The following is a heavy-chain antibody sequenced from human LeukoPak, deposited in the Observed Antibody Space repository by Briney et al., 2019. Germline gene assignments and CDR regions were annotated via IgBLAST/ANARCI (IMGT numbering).Heavy chain of an antibody. CDR1: GYSISSGYY. J-gene: IGHJ3*02. CDR2: IYHSGST. D-gene: IGHD1-1*01. CDR3: ANWDNAFDI. V-gene: IGHV4-38-2*01. Sequence: SETLSLTCAVSGYSISSGYYWGWIRQPPGKGLEWIGSIYHSGSTYYNPSLKSRVTISVDTSKNQFSLKLSSVTAADTAVYYCANWDNAFDIWGQGTMVTVSS.